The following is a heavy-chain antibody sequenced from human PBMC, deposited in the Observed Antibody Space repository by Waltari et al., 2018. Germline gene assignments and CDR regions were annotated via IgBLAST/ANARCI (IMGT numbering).Heavy chain of an antibody. CDR1: ESTFSDHY. Sequence: EGQLVESGGGLVQTGGSLRLSCTAYESTFSDHYMDWVRQAPGKGLEWIGQMKSKAANDVTIYAEAVKGRFTISRDDSKNSLYLQMNDLKTEDTARYYCADVGITATDSWGPGTVVTVSS. CDR3: ADVGITATDS. D-gene: IGHD1-26*01. CDR2: MKSKAANDVT. J-gene: IGHJ4*02. V-gene: IGHV3-72*01.